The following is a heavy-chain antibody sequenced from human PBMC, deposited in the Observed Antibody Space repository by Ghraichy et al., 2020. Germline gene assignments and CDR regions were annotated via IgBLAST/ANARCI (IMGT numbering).Heavy chain of an antibody. CDR1: GFTFDDYA. Sequence: GGSLRLSCAASGFTFDDYAMHWVRQAPGKGLEWVSGISWNSGSIVYADSVKGRFTISRDNAKNSLYLQMNSLRAEDTALYYCAKDIGVQGVIPTIDYWGQGTLVTVSS. V-gene: IGHV3-9*01. J-gene: IGHJ4*02. CDR3: AKDIGVQGVIPTIDY. CDR2: ISWNSGSI. D-gene: IGHD3-10*01.